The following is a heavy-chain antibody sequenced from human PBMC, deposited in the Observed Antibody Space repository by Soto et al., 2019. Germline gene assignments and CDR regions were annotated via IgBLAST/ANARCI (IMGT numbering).Heavy chain of an antibody. Sequence: QVQLVESGGGVVQPGRSLRLSCAASGFTFSSYGMHWVRQAPGKGLEWVAVISYDGSNKYYADSVKGRFTISRDNSKNTLYLQMNSLRAEDTAVYYCAKDLITVTKGENYFDYWGQGTLVTVSS. CDR1: GFTFSSYG. J-gene: IGHJ4*02. D-gene: IGHD4-17*01. V-gene: IGHV3-30*18. CDR2: ISYDGSNK. CDR3: AKDLITVTKGENYFDY.